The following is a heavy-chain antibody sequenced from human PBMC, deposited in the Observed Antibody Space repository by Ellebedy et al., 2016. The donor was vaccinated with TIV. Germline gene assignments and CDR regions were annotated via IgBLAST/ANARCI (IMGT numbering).Heavy chain of an antibody. CDR3: ARGIDDFWNGGARFDP. J-gene: IGHJ5*02. D-gene: IGHD3-3*01. V-gene: IGHV1-3*01. Sequence: AASVKVSCKASGYTFTSYAMHWVRQSPGQRLEWMGWINAGKGNTKYSQKFQGRVTITRDTSASTAYMELSSLRSEDTAVYYCARGIDDFWNGGARFDPWGQGTLVTVSS. CDR1: GYTFTSYA. CDR2: INAGKGNT.